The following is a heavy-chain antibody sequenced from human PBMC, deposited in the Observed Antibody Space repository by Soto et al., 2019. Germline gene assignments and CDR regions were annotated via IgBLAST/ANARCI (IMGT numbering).Heavy chain of an antibody. D-gene: IGHD6-13*01. V-gene: IGHV3-21*01. CDR2: ISSSSYI. Sequence: GGSLRLSCAASGFTFSSYSMNWVRQAPGKGLEWVSSISSSSYIYYADSVKGRFTISRDNAKNSLYLQMNSLRAEDTAVYYCARDFKRIAAAGRLGYYYYGMDVWGQGTTVTVSS. CDR3: ARDFKRIAAAGRLGYYYYGMDV. J-gene: IGHJ6*02. CDR1: GFTFSSYS.